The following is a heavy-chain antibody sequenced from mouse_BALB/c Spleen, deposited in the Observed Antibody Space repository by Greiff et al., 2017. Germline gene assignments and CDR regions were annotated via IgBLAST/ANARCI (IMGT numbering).Heavy chain of an antibody. J-gene: IGHJ1*01. Sequence: EVQLQESGPGLVKPSQSLSLTCTVTGYSITSDYAWNWIRQFPGNKLEWMGYISYSGSTSYNPSLKSRISITRDTSKNQFFLQLNSVTTEDTATYYCAREGYYGNYWYFDVWGAGTTVTVSS. CDR3: AREGYYGNYWYFDV. CDR2: ISYSGST. D-gene: IGHD2-1*01. CDR1: GYSITSDYA. V-gene: IGHV3-2*02.